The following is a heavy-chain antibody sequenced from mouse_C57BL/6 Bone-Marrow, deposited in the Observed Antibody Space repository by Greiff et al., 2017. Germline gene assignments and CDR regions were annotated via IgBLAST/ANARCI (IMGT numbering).Heavy chain of an antibody. J-gene: IGHJ4*01. CDR3: ASRGTTVVHYAMDY. CDR2: IYPRDGST. D-gene: IGHD1-1*01. CDR1: GYTFTDHT. Sequence: QVHVKQSDAELVKPGASVKISCKASGYTFTDHTIHWMKQRPEQGLEWIGYIYPRDGSTNYNEKFKGKATLTADKSSSTAYMQLNSLTSEASAIYFCASRGTTVVHYAMDYWGQGTSVTVSS. V-gene: IGHV1-78*01.